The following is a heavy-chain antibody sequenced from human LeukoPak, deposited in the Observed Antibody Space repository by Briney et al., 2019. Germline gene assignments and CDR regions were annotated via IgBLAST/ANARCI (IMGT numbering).Heavy chain of an antibody. CDR2: ISGSGGST. CDR1: GFTFSSYA. V-gene: IGHV3-23*01. CDR3: AKFPRRIAAADGWFDP. D-gene: IGHD6-13*01. Sequence: GGSLRLSCAASGFTFSSYAVSWVRKAPGKGLEWVSVISGSGGSTYYADSVKGRFTISRDNSKNTLYLQMNSLRAEDTAVYYCAKFPRRIAAADGWFDPWGQGTLVTVSS. J-gene: IGHJ5*02.